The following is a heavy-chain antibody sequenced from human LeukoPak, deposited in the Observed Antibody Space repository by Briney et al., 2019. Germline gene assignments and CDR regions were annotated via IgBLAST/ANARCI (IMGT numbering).Heavy chain of an antibody. Sequence: PSETQSLTCTVSGVSINSGDYYWSWIRQPPGKGLEWIGEIIHSGSTNYNPSLKTRLTISLDTSKNQFSLKLSSVTAADTAVYYCASNWSDFDYWGQGILVTVSS. CDR2: IIHSGST. D-gene: IGHD1-1*01. CDR1: GVSINSGDYY. V-gene: IGHV4-30-4*08. CDR3: ASNWSDFDY. J-gene: IGHJ4*02.